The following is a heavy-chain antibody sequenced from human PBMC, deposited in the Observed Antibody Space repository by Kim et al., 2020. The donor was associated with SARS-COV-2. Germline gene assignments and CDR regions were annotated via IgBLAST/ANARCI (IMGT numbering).Heavy chain of an antibody. CDR3: CGYCSSTSCYVYYYYGMDV. CDR2: ISSSSSTI. D-gene: IGHD2-2*03. J-gene: IGHJ6*02. V-gene: IGHV3-48*04. Sequence: GGSLRLSCAASGFTFSSYSMNWVRQAPGKGLEWVSYISSSSSTIYYADSVKGRFTISRDNAKNSLYLQMNSLRAEDTAVYYCCGYCSSTSCYVYYYYGMDVWGQGTTVTVSS. CDR1: GFTFSSYS.